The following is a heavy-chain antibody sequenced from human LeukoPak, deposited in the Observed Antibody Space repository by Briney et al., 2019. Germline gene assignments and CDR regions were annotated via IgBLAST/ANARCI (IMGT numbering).Heavy chain of an antibody. CDR1: GYTFTSYY. CDR2: INPSGGST. D-gene: IGHD3-10*01. J-gene: IGHJ3*02. CDR3: ARGGSESFDFDI. Sequence: GASVKVSCKAPGYTFTSYYMHWVRQAPGQGLEWMGIINPSGGSTSYAQKLQGRVTMTRDTSTSTGYMELSSLRSEDTAVYYFARGGSESFDFDIWGQGTMVTVYS. V-gene: IGHV1-46*01.